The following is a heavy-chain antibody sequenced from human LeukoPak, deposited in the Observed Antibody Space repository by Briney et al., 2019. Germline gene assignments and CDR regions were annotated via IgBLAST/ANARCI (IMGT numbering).Heavy chain of an antibody. CDR2: IWYDGSIK. D-gene: IGHD3-22*01. Sequence: PGRSLRLSCAASGFTFSSYGMHWVRQAPGKGLEWVAVIWYDGSIKYYADSVKGRFTISRDNSKNTLYVQVNSLGTEDTAAYYCAKGSYYDSSGSFYFDYWGQGTLVTVSS. V-gene: IGHV3-33*06. CDR1: GFTFSSYG. J-gene: IGHJ4*02. CDR3: AKGSYYDSSGSFYFDY.